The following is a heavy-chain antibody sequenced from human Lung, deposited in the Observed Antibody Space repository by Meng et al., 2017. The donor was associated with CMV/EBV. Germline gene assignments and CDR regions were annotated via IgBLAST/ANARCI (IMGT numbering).Heavy chain of an antibody. CDR3: ARAPWAYCTKTSCYGFDP. D-gene: IGHD2-2*01. CDR2: INPSGGST. J-gene: IGHJ5*02. V-gene: IGHV1-46*01. Sequence: ASVXVSXKASGYTFTNYYMHWVRQAPGQGLEWIGIINPSGGSTNYAQKFQGRVTMTRDTSTSTVYMELSSLRSEDTAMYYCARAPWAYCTKTSCYGFDPWGQGXQVTVSS. CDR1: GYTFTNYY.